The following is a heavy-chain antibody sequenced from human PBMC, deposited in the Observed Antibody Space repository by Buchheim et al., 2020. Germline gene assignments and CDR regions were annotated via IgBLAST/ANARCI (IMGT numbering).Heavy chain of an antibody. D-gene: IGHD1-26*01. V-gene: IGHV3-33*01. CDR2: IWYDGSNK. Sequence: QVQLVESGGGVVQPGRSLRLSCAASGFSFSNYGMHWVRQAPGKGLEWVAVIWYDGSNKYYADSVKGRFTISRDNSKNTLYLQMNSLRAEDTAVYYCAILGSNSGIYFDYWGQGTL. CDR1: GFSFSNYG. CDR3: AILGSNSGIYFDY. J-gene: IGHJ4*02.